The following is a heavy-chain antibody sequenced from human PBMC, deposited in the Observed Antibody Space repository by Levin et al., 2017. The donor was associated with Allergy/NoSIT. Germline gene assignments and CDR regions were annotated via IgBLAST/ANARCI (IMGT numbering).Heavy chain of an antibody. D-gene: IGHD2-15*01. Sequence: PGESLKISCAASGLSFSSYSMSWVRQAPWKGLEWVTTITSSGGRTHYADSVKGRFTISRDNSRNTLSLQMNSLRVEDTAVYHCAVGGSGGSCPRHWGQGTLVTVSS. CDR1: GLSFSSYS. V-gene: IGHV3-23*01. CDR3: AVGGSGGSCPRH. CDR2: ITSSGGRT. J-gene: IGHJ4*02.